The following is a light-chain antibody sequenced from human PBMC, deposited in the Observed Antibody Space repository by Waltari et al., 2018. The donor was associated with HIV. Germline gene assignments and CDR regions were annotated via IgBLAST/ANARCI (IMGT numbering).Light chain of an antibody. CDR2: AAP. CDR1: QNISSY. CDR3: QQSFNTPLT. V-gene: IGKV1-39*01. J-gene: IGKJ4*01. Sequence: DIQMTQSPSSLSASIGDRVTLTCRASQNISSYLNWYQQKPGKAPRFLIYAAPSLQSGVPSTFSGSGSGTDFTLTISSLQREDFATYYCQQSFNTPLTFGGGTKVEIK.